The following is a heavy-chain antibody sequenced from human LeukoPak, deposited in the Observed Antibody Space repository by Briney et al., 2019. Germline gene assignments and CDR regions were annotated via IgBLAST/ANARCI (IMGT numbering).Heavy chain of an antibody. CDR3: ARQQLWSYYYYGMDV. Sequence: GESLKISRKGSGYSFTSYWIGWVRQMPGKGLEWMGIIYPGDSDTRYSPSFQGQVTISADKSISTAYLQWSSLKASDTAMYYCARQQLWSYYYYGMDVWGQGTTVTVSS. CDR2: IYPGDSDT. V-gene: IGHV5-51*01. CDR1: GYSFTSYW. D-gene: IGHD5-18*01. J-gene: IGHJ6*02.